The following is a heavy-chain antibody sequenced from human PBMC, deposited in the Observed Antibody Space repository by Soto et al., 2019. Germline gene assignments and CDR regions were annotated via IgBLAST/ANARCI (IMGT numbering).Heavy chain of an antibody. D-gene: IGHD2-15*01. Sequence: GESLKISCKGSGYSFTSYWIGWVRQMPGKGMEWMGIIYPGDSDTRYSPSFQGQVTISADKSISTAYLQWSSLKASDTAMYYCASRPLVGYCSGGSCDDVRPAAFAIWGQGTMVTVS. CDR2: IYPGDSDT. V-gene: IGHV5-51*01. J-gene: IGHJ3*02. CDR3: ASRPLVGYCSGGSCDDVRPAAFAI. CDR1: GYSFTSYW.